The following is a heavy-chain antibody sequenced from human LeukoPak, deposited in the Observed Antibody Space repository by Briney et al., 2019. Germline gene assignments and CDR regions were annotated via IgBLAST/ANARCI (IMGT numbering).Heavy chain of an antibody. D-gene: IGHD6-19*01. Sequence: PGGSLRLSCAASGFTVSSNYMSWVRQAPGKGLVWVSRINTDGSSTSYADSVKGRFTISRDNAKNTLYLQMNSLRAEDTAVYYCAKGGSGWYPGFEYWGQGALVTVSS. CDR3: AKGGSGWYPGFEY. CDR2: INTDGSST. J-gene: IGHJ4*02. CDR1: GFTVSSNY. V-gene: IGHV3-74*01.